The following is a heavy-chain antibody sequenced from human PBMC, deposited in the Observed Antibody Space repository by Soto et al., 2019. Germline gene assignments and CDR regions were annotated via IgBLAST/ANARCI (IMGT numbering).Heavy chain of an antibody. D-gene: IGHD2-21*02. Sequence: EVQLVESGGVVVQPGGSLRLSCAASGFTFDDYTMHWVRQAPGKGLEWVSLISWDGGSTYYADSVKGRFTISRDNSKNSLYLQMNSLRTEDTTLYYCAKDKGEGGDFSSAFDIWGQGTMVTVSS. CDR2: ISWDGGST. CDR3: AKDKGEGGDFSSAFDI. V-gene: IGHV3-43*01. J-gene: IGHJ3*02. CDR1: GFTFDDYT.